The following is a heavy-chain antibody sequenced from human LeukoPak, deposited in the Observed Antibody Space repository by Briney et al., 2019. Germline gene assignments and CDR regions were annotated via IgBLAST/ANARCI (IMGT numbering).Heavy chain of an antibody. CDR1: GFTFSSYS. CDR3: ARVGDYSNLDY. V-gene: IGHV3-21*01. D-gene: IGHD4-11*01. CDR2: ISSSSYI. Sequence: PGGSLRLSYAASGFTFSSYSMNWVRQAPGKGLEWVSSISSSSYIYYADSVKGRFTISRDNAKNSLYLQMNSLRAEDTAVYYCARVGDYSNLDYWGQGTLVTVSS. J-gene: IGHJ4*02.